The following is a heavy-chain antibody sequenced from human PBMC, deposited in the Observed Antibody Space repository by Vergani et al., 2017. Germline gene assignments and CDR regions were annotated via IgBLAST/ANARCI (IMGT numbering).Heavy chain of an antibody. CDR3: ARGNGDAFDI. V-gene: IGHV4-61*02. CDR1: GGAISSGSYY. J-gene: IGHJ3*02. D-gene: IGHD2-8*01. CDR2: IYTSGST. Sequence: QVQLPESGPGLVKPSQTLSLTCTVSGGAISSGSYYWSWIRQPAGKGLEWIGRIYTSGSTNYNPSLKSRVTISVDTSKNQFSLKLSSVTAADTAVYYCARGNGDAFDIWGQGTMVTVSS.